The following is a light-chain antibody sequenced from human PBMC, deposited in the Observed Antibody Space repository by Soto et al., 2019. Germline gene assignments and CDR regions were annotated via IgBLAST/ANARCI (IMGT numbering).Light chain of an antibody. V-gene: IGKV1-9*01. J-gene: IGKJ4*01. CDR1: QGISSY. Sequence: DIPLSQSPSFLSASVGDRVTITCRASQGISSYLAWYQQKPGEVPKLLIYAASTLHSGVPSRFSGSGSGTEFTLTISSLQPEDFATYYCQQVKSYPLTFGGGTKVEIK. CDR3: QQVKSYPLT. CDR2: AAS.